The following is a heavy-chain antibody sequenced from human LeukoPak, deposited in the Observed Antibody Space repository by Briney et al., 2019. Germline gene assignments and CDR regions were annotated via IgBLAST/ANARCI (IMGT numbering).Heavy chain of an antibody. J-gene: IGHJ6*02. CDR1: GFSFSGDY. CDR3: ARDTNREQDI. V-gene: IGHV3-64*01. CDR2: ISGNGATT. D-gene: IGHD3-3*01. Sequence: GGSLRFSCAASGFSFSGDYIHWVRQAPGKGLEYVSAISGNGATTHYTNSVKGRFTISRDNSKNTVYLQMGSLSTEDTAVYYCARDTNREQDIWGQGTTVTVSS.